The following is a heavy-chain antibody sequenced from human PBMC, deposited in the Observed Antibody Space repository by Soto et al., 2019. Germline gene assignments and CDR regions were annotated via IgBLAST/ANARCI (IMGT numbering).Heavy chain of an antibody. V-gene: IGHV3-23*01. D-gene: IGHD2-2*01. CDR3: AKHSRETTTCCGED. Sequence: GASLRLSCAASGFTFRDYAMSWVRQAPGRGLEWVAGVSNSGTSTYYADSVKGRFTISRDNTKNTLYVQMNSLRAEDTAVYYCAKHSRETTTCCGEDWGQGT. CDR1: GFTFRDYA. J-gene: IGHJ4*02. CDR2: VSNSGTST.